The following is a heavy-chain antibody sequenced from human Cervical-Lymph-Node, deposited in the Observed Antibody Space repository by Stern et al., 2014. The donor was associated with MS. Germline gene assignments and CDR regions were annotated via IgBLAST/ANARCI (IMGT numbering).Heavy chain of an antibody. D-gene: IGHD1-26*01. CDR1: GFSFSSPW. CDR2: INSDGSRT. J-gene: IGHJ4*02. V-gene: IGHV3-74*01. Sequence: AQLVQTGGGLVQPGGALRLSCVASGFSFSSPWLHSVRQVPGKGLVGFSRINSDGSRTSYADSVKDRFTISRDNAKHTVYLQLNSLRAEDTGVYYCTRDRLVGPTAFDFWGQGTLVTVSS. CDR3: TRDRLVGPTAFDF.